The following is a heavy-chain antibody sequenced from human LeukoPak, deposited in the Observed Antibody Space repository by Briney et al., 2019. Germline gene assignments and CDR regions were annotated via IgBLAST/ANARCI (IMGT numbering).Heavy chain of an antibody. J-gene: IGHJ4*02. Sequence: LRLSCAASGFTFSDYYMSWIRQAPGKGLEWIGSIYYSGSTYYNPSLKSRVTISVDTSKNQFSLKLSSVTAADTAVYYCARLGAVAAIEYYFDYWGQGTLVTVSS. CDR1: GFTFSDYY. CDR2: IYYSGST. V-gene: IGHV4-39*01. CDR3: ARLGAVAAIEYYFDY. D-gene: IGHD6-19*01.